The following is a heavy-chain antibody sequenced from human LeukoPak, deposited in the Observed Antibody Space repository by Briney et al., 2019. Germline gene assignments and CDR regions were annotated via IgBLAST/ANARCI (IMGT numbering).Heavy chain of an antibody. V-gene: IGHV1-2*02. CDR1: GYTFTGYY. CDR3: ARDGSFLISGSYHFDY. Sequence: GASVKVSCKASGYTFTGYYMHWVRQAPGQGLEWMGWINPNSGGTNYAQKFQGRVTMTRDTSISTAYMELSRLRSDDTAVYYCARDGSFLISGSYHFDYWGQGTLVTVSS. CDR2: INPNSGGT. J-gene: IGHJ4*02. D-gene: IGHD1-26*01.